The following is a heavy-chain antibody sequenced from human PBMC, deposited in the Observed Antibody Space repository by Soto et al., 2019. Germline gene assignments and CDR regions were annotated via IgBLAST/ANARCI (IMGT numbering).Heavy chain of an antibody. Sequence: GEPLPLSWAASGGTCSSAGMSRVRPDTGKGFYWVGRIKSKSDGGTTEYAAPVRGRFTISRDDSKNTLYLQMNSLKTEDTAVYYCTSDLWRIAVVVGSTAYFNPWGQGTSVTFFS. CDR3: TSDLWRIAVVVGSTAYFNP. CDR1: GGTCSSAG. V-gene: IGHV3-15*01. J-gene: IGHJ5*02. D-gene: IGHD2-15*01. CDR2: IKSKSDGGTT.